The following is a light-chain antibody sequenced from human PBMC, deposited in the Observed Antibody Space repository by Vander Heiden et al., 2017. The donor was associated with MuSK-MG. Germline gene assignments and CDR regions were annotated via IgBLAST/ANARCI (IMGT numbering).Light chain of an antibody. Sequence: DIQMTQSPSSLSASVGDRVTITCRASQSISSYLNWYQQKPGKAPKLLIYAASSLQSGVPSRFSRSGSGTDFTLTISRLQPEDFATYYCQQSYSTPFTFGPWTNVXIK. V-gene: IGKV1-39*01. CDR1: QSISSY. CDR3: QQSYSTPFT. CDR2: AAS. J-gene: IGKJ3*01.